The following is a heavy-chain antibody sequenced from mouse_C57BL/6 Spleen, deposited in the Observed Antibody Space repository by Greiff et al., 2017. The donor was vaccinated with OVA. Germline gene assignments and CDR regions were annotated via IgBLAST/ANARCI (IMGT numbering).Heavy chain of an antibody. V-gene: IGHV1-26*01. J-gene: IGHJ4*01. CDR1: GYTFTDYY. CDR3: ARKGYYSNYDYYAMDY. D-gene: IGHD2-5*01. Sequence: EVQLQQSGPELVKPGASVKISCKASGYTFTDYYMNWVKQSHGKSLEWIGDINPNNGGTSYNQKFKGKATLTVDKSSSTAYMELRSLTSEDSAVYYCARKGYYSNYDYYAMDYWGQGTSVTVSS. CDR2: INPNNGGT.